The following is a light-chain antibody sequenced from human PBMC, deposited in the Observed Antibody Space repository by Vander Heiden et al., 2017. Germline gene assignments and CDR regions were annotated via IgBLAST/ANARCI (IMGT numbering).Light chain of an antibody. CDR2: KAS. V-gene: IGKV1-5*03. J-gene: IGKJ1*01. CDR3: QQYNNFTWT. CDR1: QSINTY. Sequence: DIQMTQSPSTLSASVGDRVTITCRASQSINTYLAWYQQKPGKAPNLLIYKASILESGVPSRFSGSGSGTEFTLTISSLQPDDFATYYCQQYNNFTWTFGHGTKVEIK.